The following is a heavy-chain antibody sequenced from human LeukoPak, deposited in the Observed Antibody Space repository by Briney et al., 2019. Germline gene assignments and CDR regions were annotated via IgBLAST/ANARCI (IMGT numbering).Heavy chain of an antibody. V-gene: IGHV4-39*07. D-gene: IGHD6-13*01. CDR3: ARDSGLAAAGTGFDY. J-gene: IGHJ4*02. CDR2: LYFRGIT. CDR1: DGSIRSSTDY. Sequence: PSETLSLTCTVSDGSIRSSTDYWGWIRQSPGKGLEWIGSLYFRGITYYNPSLKSRVTISVDTSKNQFSLKLTSVTAADTAVYYCARDSGLAAAGTGFDYWGQGTLVTVSS.